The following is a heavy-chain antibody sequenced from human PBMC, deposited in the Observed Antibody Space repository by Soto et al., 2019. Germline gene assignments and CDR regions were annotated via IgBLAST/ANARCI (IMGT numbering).Heavy chain of an antibody. V-gene: IGHV3-23*01. D-gene: IGHD4-17*01. CDR1: GFTFSSYA. CDR2: ISGSGGST. Sequence: GGSLRLSCAASGFTFSSYAMSWVRQAPGKGLEWVSAISGSGGSTYYADSVKGRFTISRGNSKNTLYLQMNSLRAEDTAVYYCATTVTPESYYYYGMDVWGQGTTVTVSS. CDR3: ATTVTPESYYYYGMDV. J-gene: IGHJ6*02.